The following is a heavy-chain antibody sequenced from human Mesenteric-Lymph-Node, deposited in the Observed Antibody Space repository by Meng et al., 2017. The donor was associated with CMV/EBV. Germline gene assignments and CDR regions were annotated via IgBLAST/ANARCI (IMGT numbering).Heavy chain of an antibody. CDR3: ARDYPRSSTWGS. D-gene: IGHD6-13*01. CDR1: GFTFSDYY. J-gene: IGHJ5*02. Sequence: GESLKISCAASGFTFSDYYMTWVRQAPGKGLEWVAVMWSSGSTFYADSVKGRFIISRDNSKNTLNLQMNSLRVEDSAIYYCARDYPRSSTWGSWGQGTLVTVSS. CDR2: MWSSGST. V-gene: IGHV3-66*03.